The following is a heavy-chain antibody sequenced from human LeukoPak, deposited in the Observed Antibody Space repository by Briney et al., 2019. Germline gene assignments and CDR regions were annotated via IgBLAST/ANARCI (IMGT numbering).Heavy chain of an antibody. CDR1: GGTFNTYT. D-gene: IGHD1-1*01. V-gene: IGHV1-69*05. J-gene: IGHJ4*02. CDR3: ARGPELDRFDY. CDR2: IIPIFGTA. Sequence: ASVKVSCKASGGTFNTYTITWVRQAPGQGLEWMGGIIPIFGTANYAQKFQGRVTITTDESTSTAYMELSSLRSDDTAVYYCARGPELDRFDYSGPRTLVTVSS.